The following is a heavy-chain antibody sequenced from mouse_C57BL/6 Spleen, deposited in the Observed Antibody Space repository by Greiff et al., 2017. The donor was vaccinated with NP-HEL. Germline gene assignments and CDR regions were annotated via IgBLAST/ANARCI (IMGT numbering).Heavy chain of an antibody. Sequence: VQLKESGAGLVKPGGSLKLSCAASGFTFSSYAMSWVRQTPEQRLEWVAYISRGGDYIYYADTVKGRFTISRDNSRNTLYLQMSSLKSEDTAMYYCTKGHYDDEGWFAYWGQGTLVTVSA. D-gene: IGHD2-4*01. CDR3: TKGHYDDEGWFAY. CDR1: GFTFSSYA. J-gene: IGHJ3*01. CDR2: ISRGGDYI. V-gene: IGHV5-9-1*02.